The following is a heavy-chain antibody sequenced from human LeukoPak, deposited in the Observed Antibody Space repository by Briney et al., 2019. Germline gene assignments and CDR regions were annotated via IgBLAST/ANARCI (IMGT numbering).Heavy chain of an antibody. CDR3: ARDGGVGAGRGAFDI. CDR1: GGSISSYY. CDR2: IHYSGTT. J-gene: IGHJ3*02. Sequence: SETLSLTCAVSGGSISSYYWSWIRQPPGKGLEWIGYIHYSGTTNYNPAFKSRVTISVDAPKNQLSLKLSSVTAADTAVYYCARDGGVGAGRGAFDIWGQGTMVTVSS. D-gene: IGHD1-26*01. V-gene: IGHV4-59*12.